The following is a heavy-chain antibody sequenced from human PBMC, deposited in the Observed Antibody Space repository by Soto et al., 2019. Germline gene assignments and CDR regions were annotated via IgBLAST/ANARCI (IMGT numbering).Heavy chain of an antibody. Sequence: QVQLVESGGGVVQPGRSPRLSCAASGFSFRSYGLHWVRQAPGKGLEWMAVISHDGNNKYYADSVKGRFTISRDNSKNTLYLQMNSLRAEDTAVYYCARGGSRYGMDVWGQGTTVTVSS. V-gene: IGHV3-30*03. J-gene: IGHJ6*02. CDR1: GFSFRSYG. D-gene: IGHD2-15*01. CDR3: ARGGSRYGMDV. CDR2: ISHDGNNK.